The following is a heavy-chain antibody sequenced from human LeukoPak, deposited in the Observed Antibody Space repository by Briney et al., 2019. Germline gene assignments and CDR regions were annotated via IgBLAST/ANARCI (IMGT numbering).Heavy chain of an antibody. CDR2: IYYSGST. Sequence: PSQTLSLTCTVSGGSISSGGYYWSWIRQHPGKGLEWIGYIYYSGSTYYNPSPTSRVTISVDMSKNQISLKLSSVTAADTAVYYCARGLVVVVPAAIRYYYYYMDVWGKGTTVTVSS. J-gene: IGHJ6*03. V-gene: IGHV4-31*03. D-gene: IGHD2-2*02. CDR1: GGSISSGGYY. CDR3: ARGLVVVVPAAIRYYYYYMDV.